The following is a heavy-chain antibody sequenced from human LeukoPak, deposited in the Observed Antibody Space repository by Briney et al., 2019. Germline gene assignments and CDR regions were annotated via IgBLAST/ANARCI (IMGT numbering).Heavy chain of an antibody. CDR3: AREEPPYSSSSPYDY. V-gene: IGHV1-18*01. CDR2: ISAYNGNT. CDR1: GYTFTSYG. D-gene: IGHD6-6*01. J-gene: IGHJ4*02. Sequence: ASVKVSCKASGYTFTSYGISWVRQAPGPGLEWMGWISAYNGNTNYAQKLQGRVTMITDTSTSTAYMELRSLRSDDTAVYYCAREEPPYSSSSPYDYWGQGTLVTVSS.